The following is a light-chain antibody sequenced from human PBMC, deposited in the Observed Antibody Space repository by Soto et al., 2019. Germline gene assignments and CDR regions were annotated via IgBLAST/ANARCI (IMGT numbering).Light chain of an antibody. CDR1: GSDVGSYNL. CDR3: CSYAGSSTFFYV. CDR2: EGS. Sequence: QSALTHPASVSGSPGQSITISCTGTGSDVGSYNLVSWYQQHPGKAPKLMIYEGSKRPSGVSNRSSGSKSGNTASLTISGLQAEDEAEYYCCSYAGSSTFFYVLGTGTKVTVL. V-gene: IGLV2-23*03. J-gene: IGLJ1*01.